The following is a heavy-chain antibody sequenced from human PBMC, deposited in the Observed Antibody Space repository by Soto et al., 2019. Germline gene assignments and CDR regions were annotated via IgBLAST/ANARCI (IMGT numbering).Heavy chain of an antibody. CDR2: ISYDGSNK. Sequence: QVQLVESGGGVVQPGRSLRLSCAASGFTFSSYAMHWVRQAPGKGLEWVAVISYDGSNKYYADSVKGRFTISRDNSKNTLYLQMNSLRAEDTAVYYCARGSTVTTSGDYWGQGTLVTVSS. D-gene: IGHD4-17*01. CDR3: ARGSTVTTSGDY. CDR1: GFTFSSYA. V-gene: IGHV3-30-3*01. J-gene: IGHJ4*02.